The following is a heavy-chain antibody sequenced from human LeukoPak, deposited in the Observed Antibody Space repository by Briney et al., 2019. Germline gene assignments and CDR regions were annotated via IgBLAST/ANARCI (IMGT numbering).Heavy chain of an antibody. J-gene: IGHJ4*02. CDR1: GGSISSSSYY. CDR2: VYYSGST. D-gene: IGHD5-24*01. V-gene: IGHV4-39*01. Sequence: PSETLSLTCTVSGGSISSSSYYWGWIRQPPGKGLEWIGSVYYSGSTYYNPSLKSRVTISVDTSKNQFSLNLSSVTAADTAVYYCARGSYEGGAGLVYSDYWGQGTLVTVSS. CDR3: ARGSYEGGAGLVYSDY.